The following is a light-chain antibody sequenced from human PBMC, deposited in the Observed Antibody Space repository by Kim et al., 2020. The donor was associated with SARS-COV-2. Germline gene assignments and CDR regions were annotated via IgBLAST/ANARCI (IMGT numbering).Light chain of an antibody. J-gene: IGKJ4*01. Sequence: PGEGATSSCSASHSIGISLAWYQQKRGQAPRLLIYDAAIRATGIPDRYSGSGSGTDLTLTIGGLDPEDFGVYFCQQHSKRPPAPSFGGGTKVDIK. CDR2: DAA. V-gene: IGKV3-11*01. CDR1: HSIGIS. CDR3: QQHSKRPPAPS.